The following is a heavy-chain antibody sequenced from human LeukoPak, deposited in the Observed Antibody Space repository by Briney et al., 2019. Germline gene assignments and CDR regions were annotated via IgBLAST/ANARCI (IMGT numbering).Heavy chain of an antibody. Sequence: SETLSLTCTVSGGSISSGGCYWSWIRQHPGKGLEWIGYISNSGSTYNNSSLKSRVTISEDTSKNQFSLKLSFVTAADTAVYFCARVISWGSPSGYVDSWGQGTLVTVSS. CDR3: ARVISWGSPSGYVDS. D-gene: IGHD3-16*01. CDR2: ISNSGST. CDR1: GGSISSGGCY. J-gene: IGHJ4*02. V-gene: IGHV4-31*03.